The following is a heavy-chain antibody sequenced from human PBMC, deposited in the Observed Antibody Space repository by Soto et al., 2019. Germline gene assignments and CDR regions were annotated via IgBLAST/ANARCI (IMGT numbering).Heavy chain of an antibody. V-gene: IGHV3-20*04. CDR2: INWNGGST. CDR1: GFTLDDYG. D-gene: IGHD3-9*01. CDR3: ARDLDDDILTGDILDAFDI. Sequence: PGGSLRLSCAASGFTLDDYGMSWVRQAPGKGLEWVSGINWNGGSTGYADSVKGRFTISRDNAKNSLYLQMNSLRAEDTALYYCARDLDDDILTGDILDAFDIWGQGTMVTVSS. J-gene: IGHJ3*02.